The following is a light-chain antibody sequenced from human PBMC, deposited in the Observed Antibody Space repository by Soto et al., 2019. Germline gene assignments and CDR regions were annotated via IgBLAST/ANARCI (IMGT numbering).Light chain of an antibody. CDR1: QSVSSSY. CDR2: GAS. CDR3: QQYGSSPIT. V-gene: IGKV3-20*01. Sequence: EIVLTQSPGTLSLSPGERATLSCRGSQSVSSSYLSWFQQKPGQAPRLLIYGASSRATGVPDRFSGSGSGTDFTLTISRLEPEDFAVYYCQQYGSSPITFGQGTRLEMK. J-gene: IGKJ5*01.